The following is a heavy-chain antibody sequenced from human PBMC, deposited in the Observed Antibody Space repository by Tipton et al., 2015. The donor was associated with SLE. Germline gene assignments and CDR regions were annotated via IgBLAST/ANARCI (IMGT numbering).Heavy chain of an antibody. CDR1: GGSISSSSYY. V-gene: IGHV4-39*01. CDR3: AGTMVQGGYYYYYGMDV. CDR2: IYYSGST. J-gene: IGHJ6*02. D-gene: IGHD3-10*01. Sequence: TLSLTCTVSGGSISSSSYYWGWIRQPPGKGLEWIGSIYYSGSTYYNPSLKSRVTISVDTSKNQFSLKLSSVTAADTAVYYCAGTMVQGGYYYYYGMDVWGQGTTVTVSS.